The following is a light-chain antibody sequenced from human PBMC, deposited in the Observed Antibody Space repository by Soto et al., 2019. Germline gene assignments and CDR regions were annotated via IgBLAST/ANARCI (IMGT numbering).Light chain of an antibody. CDR3: QQYNNWPLT. V-gene: IGKV3-15*01. J-gene: IGKJ5*01. CDR1: QSVSSN. Sequence: EVLMTLSQASLSVTPRERATLSCRASQSVSSNLAWYQQKPGQAPRLLIYGASSRATGIPVRFSGSGSGTEFTLTISSLQSEDFAVHYCQQYNNWPLTFAQGSRLEI. CDR2: GAS.